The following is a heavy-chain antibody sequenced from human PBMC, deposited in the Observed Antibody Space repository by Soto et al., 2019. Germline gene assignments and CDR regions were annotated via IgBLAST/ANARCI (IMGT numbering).Heavy chain of an antibody. CDR3: HEDGYNSHFDY. D-gene: IGHD5-12*01. Sequence: PSETLSLTCAVYGGSFSGYYWGWIRQPPGKGLEWIGEINHSGSTNYNPSLKSRVTISVDTSKNQFSLKLSSVTAADTAVYYCHEDGYNSHFDYWGQGTLVTVSS. CDR2: INHSGST. CDR1: GGSFSGYY. J-gene: IGHJ4*02. V-gene: IGHV4-34*01.